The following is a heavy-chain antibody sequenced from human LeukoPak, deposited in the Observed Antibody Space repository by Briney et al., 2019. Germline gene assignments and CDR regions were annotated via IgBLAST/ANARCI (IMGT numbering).Heavy chain of an antibody. CDR2: IRYDGSNR. D-gene: IGHD1-26*01. CDR3: AKAGDIVGATTHYYMDV. V-gene: IGHV3-30*02. CDR1: GFIFSNYV. J-gene: IGHJ6*03. Sequence: LPGGSLRLSCAASGFIFSNYVMHWVRQAPGKGLEWVAFIRYDGSNRYYADSVKGRFTISRDNSKNTLYLQMNSLRAEDTAVYYCAKAGDIVGATTHYYMDVWGKGTTVTISS.